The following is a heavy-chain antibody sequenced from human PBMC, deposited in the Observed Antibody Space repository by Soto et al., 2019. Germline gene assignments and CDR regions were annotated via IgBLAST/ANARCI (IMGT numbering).Heavy chain of an antibody. J-gene: IGHJ4*01. CDR3: AKAGCAGDSCYVPEY. CDR1: GFTFSSYT. CDR2: ISGSGGSP. D-gene: IGHD2-21*01. V-gene: IGHV3-23*01. Sequence: DVQLLESGGGLVQPGGSLRLSCAASGFTFSSYTMAWVRQAPGKGLEWVSSISGSGGSPSYADSVQGRFTISRDNPRNTLSLQMNSLRVEDTATYYFAKAGCAGDSCYVPEYWGHGSLVIVSS.